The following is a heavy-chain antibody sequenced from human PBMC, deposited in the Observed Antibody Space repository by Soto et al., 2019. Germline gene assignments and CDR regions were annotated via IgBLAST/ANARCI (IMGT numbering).Heavy chain of an antibody. CDR2: LYDVDGT. CDR1: GFTVSGKRY. D-gene: IGHD1-1*01. V-gene: IGHV3-53*01. CDR3: ASWHEREHAYDV. J-gene: IGHJ3*01. Sequence: GGSLRLFCAALGFTVSGKRYVAWVRQAPGKGLEWISALYDVDGTFYADSVKGRFTTSSDSSKTTVYLQMNGLRPDDTAVYYCASWHEREHAYDVWGRGTTVTVSS.